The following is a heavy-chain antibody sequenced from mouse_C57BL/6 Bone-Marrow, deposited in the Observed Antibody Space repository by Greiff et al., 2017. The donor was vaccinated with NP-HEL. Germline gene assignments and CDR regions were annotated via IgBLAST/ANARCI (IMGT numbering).Heavy chain of an antibody. D-gene: IGHD2-10*02. V-gene: IGHV5-4*01. CDR3: ARPYGNYVRTSHWYFDV. J-gene: IGHJ1*03. Sequence: EVQGVESGGGLVKPGGSLKLSCAASGFTFSSYAMSWVRQTPEKRLEWVATISDGGSYTYYPDNVKGRFTISRDNAKNNLYLQMSHLKSEDTAMYYCARPYGNYVRTSHWYFDVWGTGTTVTVSS. CDR2: ISDGGSYT. CDR1: GFTFSSYA.